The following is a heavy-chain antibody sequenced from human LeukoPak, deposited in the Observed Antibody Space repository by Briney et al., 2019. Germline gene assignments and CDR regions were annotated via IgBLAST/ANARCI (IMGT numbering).Heavy chain of an antibody. V-gene: IGHV4-31*03. CDR2: IYYSGST. J-gene: IGHJ4*02. D-gene: IGHD1-26*01. CDR3: ARDPVGATYFDY. Sequence: PSETLSLTCTVSGGSISSGGYYWSWIRQHPGKGLEWIGYIYYSGSTYYNPSLKSRVTISVDTSKKQFSLKLSSVTAADTAVYYCARDPVGATYFDYWGQGTLVTVSP. CDR1: GGSISSGGYY.